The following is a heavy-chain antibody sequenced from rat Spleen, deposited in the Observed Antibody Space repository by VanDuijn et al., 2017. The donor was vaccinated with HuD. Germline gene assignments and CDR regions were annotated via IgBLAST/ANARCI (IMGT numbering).Heavy chain of an antibody. CDR2: ITNTGGST. D-gene: IGHD1-12*03. V-gene: IGHV5-31*01. Sequence: EVQLVESGGGLVQPGRSLKLSCVASGFTFNNYWMTWIRQAPGKGLEWVASITNTGGSTYYPDSVKGRFTISRDNAKSTLYLQMNSLRSEDTATYYCTRDHYDGYYPPFDYWGQGVMVTVSS. CDR3: TRDHYDGYYPPFDY. CDR1: GFTFNNYW. J-gene: IGHJ2*01.